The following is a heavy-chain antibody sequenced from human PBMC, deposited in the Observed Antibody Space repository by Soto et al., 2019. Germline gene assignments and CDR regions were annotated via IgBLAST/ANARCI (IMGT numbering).Heavy chain of an antibody. CDR3: ARTKRNPGPAVETNWFDP. V-gene: IGHV1-3*01. CDR1: GYTFTSYA. CDR2: INAGNGNT. D-gene: IGHD6-13*01. J-gene: IGHJ5*02. Sequence: ASVQVSCKASGYTFTSYAMHWVRQAPGQRLEWMGWINAGNGNTKYSQKFQGRVTITRDTSASTAYMELSSLRSEDTAVYYCARTKRNPGPAVETNWFDPWGQGTLVTVSS.